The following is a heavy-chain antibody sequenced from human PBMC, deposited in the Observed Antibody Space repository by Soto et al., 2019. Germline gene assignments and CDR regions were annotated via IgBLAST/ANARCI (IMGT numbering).Heavy chain of an antibody. CDR3: AKPRQITSLLLYYFDY. CDR1: GFTFSSYS. J-gene: IGHJ4*02. V-gene: IGHV3-30*18. D-gene: IGHD2-15*01. CDR2: ITSDRSTI. Sequence: PGGSLRLSCAASGFTFSSYSMNWVRQAPGKGLEWVSDITSDRSTIYYADSVKGRFTISRDNSKNTLYLQMNSLRAEDTAVYYCAKPRQITSLLLYYFDYWGQGTLVTVSS.